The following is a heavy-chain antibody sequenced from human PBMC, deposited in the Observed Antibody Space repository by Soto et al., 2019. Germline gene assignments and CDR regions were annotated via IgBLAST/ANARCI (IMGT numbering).Heavy chain of an antibody. J-gene: IGHJ4*02. D-gene: IGHD6-19*01. Sequence: APVKVSCKASGYTFSGFYMHWVRQAPGQGLEWMGWINPNSGGTKSAEKFQGRVTMTRDTSISTAYMELSRLTSDDTAVYYCASAAVTGTAGLDFWGQGTQVTVSS. V-gene: IGHV1-2*02. CDR1: GYTFSGFY. CDR2: INPNSGGT. CDR3: ASAAVTGTAGLDF.